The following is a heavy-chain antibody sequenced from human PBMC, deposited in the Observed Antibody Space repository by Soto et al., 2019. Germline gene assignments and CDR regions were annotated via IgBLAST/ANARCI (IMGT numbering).Heavy chain of an antibody. D-gene: IGHD3-22*01. CDR1: GVTFSSYG. J-gene: IGHJ4*02. Sequence: PGGSLRLSCAASGVTFSSYGMHWVRQAPGKGLEWIAVISHDGTKKYYVDSVKGRFTISRDNSKNTLYLQMNSLRAEDTALYSCAKGSDTSGYYQLDYWGQGTLVTVSS. V-gene: IGHV3-30*18. CDR2: ISHDGTKK. CDR3: AKGSDTSGYYQLDY.